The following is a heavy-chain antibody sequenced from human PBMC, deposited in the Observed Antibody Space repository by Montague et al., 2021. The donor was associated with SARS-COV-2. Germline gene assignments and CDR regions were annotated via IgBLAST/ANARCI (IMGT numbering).Heavy chain of an antibody. J-gene: IGHJ4*02. CDR2: VYHSGST. D-gene: IGHD1-14*01. CDR3: ARGKRVVWYNHDFGY. V-gene: IGHV4-34*01. Sequence: SETLSLTCTVYRESFSIFSWSWIRQSPGKGLEWIGYVYHSGSTNYNPSLESRVTISVDTPKNQFSLKLMSVTAADTAVYYCARGKRVVWYNHDFGYWGQGTLVAVSS. CDR1: RESFSIFS.